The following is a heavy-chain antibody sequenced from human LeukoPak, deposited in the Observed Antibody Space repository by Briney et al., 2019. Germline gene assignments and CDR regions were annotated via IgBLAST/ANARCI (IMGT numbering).Heavy chain of an antibody. Sequence: PGGSLRLSCAASGFTFSIYAMHSVRQAPGHGLEWVSTITSTTSSTSSADSVKGRFTISRDNSKRTPYLQMNSLRAEDTAMYYCAKDPKGDYVGAFDFWGQGTLVTVSS. CDR2: ITSTTSST. CDR3: AKDPKGDYVGAFDF. D-gene: IGHD4-23*01. V-gene: IGHV3-23*01. CDR1: GFTFSIYA. J-gene: IGHJ3*01.